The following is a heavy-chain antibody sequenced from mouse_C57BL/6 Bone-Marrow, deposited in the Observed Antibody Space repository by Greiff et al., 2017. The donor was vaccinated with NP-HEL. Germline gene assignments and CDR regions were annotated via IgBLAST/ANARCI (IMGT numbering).Heavy chain of an antibody. V-gene: IGHV6-3*01. Sequence: EVKVEESGGGLVQPGGSMKLSCVASGFTFSTSWMTWVRPSPEKGLEWVAQIRLKSDNYATHYAESVKGRFTISRDDSKSSVYLQMNNLRAEDTGIYYCTGPLYYWGQGTTLTVSS. CDR3: TGPLYY. CDR2: IRLKSDNYAT. CDR1: GFTFSTSW. D-gene: IGHD6-5*01. J-gene: IGHJ2*01.